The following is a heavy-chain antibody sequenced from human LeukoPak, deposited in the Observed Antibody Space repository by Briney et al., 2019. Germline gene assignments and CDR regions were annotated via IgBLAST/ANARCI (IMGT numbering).Heavy chain of an antibody. J-gene: IGHJ4*02. V-gene: IGHV3-23*01. Sequence: GGSLRLSCAASGFTFSSYAMSWVRQAPGKGLEWVSAISGSGGSTYYADSVKGRFTISRDNSKNTLYLQMNSLRAEDTAVYYCAKAKEGSRSRYSSGWYFCLDYWGQGTLVTVSS. CDR2: ISGSGGST. CDR1: GFTFSSYA. CDR3: AKAKEGSRSRYSSGWYFCLDY. D-gene: IGHD6-19*01.